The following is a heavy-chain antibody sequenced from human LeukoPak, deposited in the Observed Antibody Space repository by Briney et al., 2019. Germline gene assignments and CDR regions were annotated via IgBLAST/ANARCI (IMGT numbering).Heavy chain of an antibody. CDR3: ALTDAYGGYEGYFDY. J-gene: IGHJ4*02. CDR2: IYYSGST. D-gene: IGHD5-12*01. Sequence: SETLSLTCTVSVGSISSYYWSWIRQPPGKGLEWIGYIYYSGSTNYNPSLKSRVTISVDTSKNQFSLKLSSVTAADTAVYYCALTDAYGGYEGYFDYWGQGTLVTVSS. CDR1: VGSISSYY. V-gene: IGHV4-59*01.